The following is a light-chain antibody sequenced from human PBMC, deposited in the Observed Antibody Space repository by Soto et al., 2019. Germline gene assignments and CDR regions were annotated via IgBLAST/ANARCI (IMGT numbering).Light chain of an antibody. CDR3: SSYAGSNNYV. V-gene: IGLV2-8*01. CDR2: EVT. Sequence: QSVLTQPPSASGSPGQSVTISCTGTSSDVGGYNYVSWYQQHPGKVPKLMIYEVTKRPSGVPDRFSGSKSGDTASLTVSGLQAEDEADYYCSSYAGSNNYVFGTGTKLTV. CDR1: SSDVGGYNY. J-gene: IGLJ1*01.